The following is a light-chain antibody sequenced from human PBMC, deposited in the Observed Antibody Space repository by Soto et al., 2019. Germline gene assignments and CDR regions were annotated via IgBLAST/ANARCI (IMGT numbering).Light chain of an antibody. Sequence: DIQMTQTPSTLYASVGDRVTITCRASQSISSWLAWYQQKPGKAPKLLIYDASSLESGVPSRFSGSGSGTEFTLTISSVQPDDFATYYCQQYNSYSLWTFGQGTKVDIK. V-gene: IGKV1-5*01. CDR2: DAS. J-gene: IGKJ1*01. CDR3: QQYNSYSLWT. CDR1: QSISSW.